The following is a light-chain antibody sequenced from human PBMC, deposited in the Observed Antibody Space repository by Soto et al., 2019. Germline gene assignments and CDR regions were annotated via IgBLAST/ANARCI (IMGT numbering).Light chain of an antibody. J-gene: IGKJ3*01. Sequence: EVVLTQSPGTLSLSPGERATLPCRASQSVSSSLAWYQQKPGQAPRLLIYGASGRAPGIPDRFSGSGYGTDFTLTISRLEPEDFAVYYCQHYGGSPFTFGPGTKVYIK. V-gene: IGKV3-20*01. CDR1: QSVSSS. CDR2: GAS. CDR3: QHYGGSPFT.